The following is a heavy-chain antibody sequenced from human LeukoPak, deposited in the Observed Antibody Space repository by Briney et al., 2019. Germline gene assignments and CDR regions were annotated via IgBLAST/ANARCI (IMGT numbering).Heavy chain of an antibody. CDR2: IYYSGST. CDR3: ARGCSSTSCDPYYYYAMDV. CDR1: GGSISSYY. J-gene: IGHJ6*02. D-gene: IGHD2-2*01. Sequence: SETLSLTCTVSGGSISSYYWSWIRQPPGKALEWIGYIYYSGSTNYNPSLKSRVTISVDTSKNQFSLKLSSVTAADTAVYYCARGCSSTSCDPYYYYAMDVWGQGTTVTVSS. V-gene: IGHV4-59*01.